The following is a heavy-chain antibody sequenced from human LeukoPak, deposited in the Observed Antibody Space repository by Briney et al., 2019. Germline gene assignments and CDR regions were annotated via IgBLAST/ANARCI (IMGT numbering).Heavy chain of an antibody. CDR2: ISYDGSNK. CDR1: GFTFSSYA. V-gene: IGHV3-30*04. Sequence: AGSLRLSCAASGFTFSSYAMHWVRQAPGKGLEWVAVISYDGSNKYYADSVKGRFTISRDNSKNSLYLQMNSLRAEDTAVYYCATAPPEVYYFDYWGQGTLVTVSS. J-gene: IGHJ4*02. D-gene: IGHD1-14*01. CDR3: ATAPPEVYYFDY.